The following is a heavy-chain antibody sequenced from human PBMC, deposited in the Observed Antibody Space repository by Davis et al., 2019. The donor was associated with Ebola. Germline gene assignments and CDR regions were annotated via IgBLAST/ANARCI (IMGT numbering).Heavy chain of an antibody. CDR1: GFTFSSYA. CDR2: ISGSGGST. V-gene: IGHV3-23*01. D-gene: IGHD3-3*01. Sequence: GGSLRLSCAASGFTFSSYAMSWVRQAPGKGLEWVSAISGSGGSTYYADSVKGRFTISRDNSKNSLYLQMNSLRAEDTAVYYCARDPGYYDFWSGYYKGMDVWGQGTTVTVSS. CDR3: ARDPGYYDFWSGYYKGMDV. J-gene: IGHJ6*02.